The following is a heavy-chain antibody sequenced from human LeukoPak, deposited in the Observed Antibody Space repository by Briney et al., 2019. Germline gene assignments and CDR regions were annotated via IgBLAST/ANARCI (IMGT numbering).Heavy chain of an antibody. Sequence: ASVKVSCKVSGYTLTELSMHWVRQAPGKGLEWMGGFDPEDGETIYAQKFQGRVTVTEDTSTDTAYMELSSLRSEDTAVYYCATVSDSSGWPSDAFDIWGQGTMVTVSS. D-gene: IGHD6-19*01. J-gene: IGHJ3*02. V-gene: IGHV1-24*01. CDR2: FDPEDGET. CDR1: GYTLTELS. CDR3: ATVSDSSGWPSDAFDI.